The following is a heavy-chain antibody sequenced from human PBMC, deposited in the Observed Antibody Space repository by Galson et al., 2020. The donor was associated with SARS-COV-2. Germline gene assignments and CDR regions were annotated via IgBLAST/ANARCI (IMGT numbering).Heavy chain of an antibody. CDR1: DRNSTRLN. Sequence: NSSETLSLTCAVSDRNSTRLNISHVCAARMKASAWEKSISTSSSYTYYVDSVKGRFSISRDNPRNSLYLQMNSLRAEDTAVYYCARDEGIRGYNYGRLYYGIDVWCQGTTVTVSS. CDR2: ISTSSSYT. J-gene: IGHJ6*02. V-gene: IGHV3-21*01. D-gene: IGHD5-18*01. CDR3: ARDEGIRGYNYGRLYYGIDV.